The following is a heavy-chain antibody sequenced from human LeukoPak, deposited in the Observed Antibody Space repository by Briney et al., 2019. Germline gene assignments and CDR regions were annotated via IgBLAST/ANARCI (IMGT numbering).Heavy chain of an antibody. Sequence: TSETLSLTCTVSGGPISSSSYYWGWIRQPPGKGLEWIGSIYYSGSTYYNPSLKSRVTISVDTSKNQFSLKLSSVTAADTAVYYCARDNSNYHYWGQGTLVTVSS. D-gene: IGHD4-11*01. J-gene: IGHJ4*02. CDR1: GGPISSSSYY. CDR2: IYYSGST. CDR3: ARDNSNYHY. V-gene: IGHV4-39*07.